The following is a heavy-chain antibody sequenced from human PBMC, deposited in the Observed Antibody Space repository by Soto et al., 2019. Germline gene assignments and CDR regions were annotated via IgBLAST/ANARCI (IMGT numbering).Heavy chain of an antibody. CDR3: ARFNRAGDYYYYGMDV. Sequence: ESGGGVVQPGRSLRLSCAASGFTFSSYGMHWVRQAPGKGLEWVAVIWYDGSNKYYADSVKGRFTISRDNSKNTLYLQMNSLRAEDTAVYYCARFNRAGDYYYYGMDVWGQGTTVTVSS. V-gene: IGHV3-33*01. J-gene: IGHJ6*02. CDR2: IWYDGSNK. CDR1: GFTFSSYG.